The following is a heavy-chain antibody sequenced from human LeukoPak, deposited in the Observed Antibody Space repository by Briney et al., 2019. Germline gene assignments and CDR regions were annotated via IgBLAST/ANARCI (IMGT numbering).Heavy chain of an antibody. J-gene: IGHJ4*02. CDR1: GFTFSSSW. Sequence: GGSLRLSCAASGFTFSSSWMTWVRQAPGKGLEWVASINRDGGEIHYVDSVKGRFTISRDNAKNSLYLQMNSLTAEDTAAYYCAKAYGSGSFSSALDWGQGTLVTVSS. CDR3: AKAYGSGSFSSALD. CDR2: INRDGGEI. V-gene: IGHV3-7*01. D-gene: IGHD3-10*01.